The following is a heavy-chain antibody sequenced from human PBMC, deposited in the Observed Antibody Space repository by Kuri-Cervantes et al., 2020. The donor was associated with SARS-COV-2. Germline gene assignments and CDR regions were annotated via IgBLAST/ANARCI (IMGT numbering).Heavy chain of an antibody. CDR2: ISSSSSYI. V-gene: IGHV3-21*04. D-gene: IGHD5-18*01. Sequence: ETLSLTSAASGFTFSSYSMNWVRQAPGKGLEWVSSISSSSSYIYYADSVKGRFTISRDNSKNTLYLQMNSLRAEDTAVYYCAKRLAMVNAIDYWGQGTLVTVSS. CDR3: AKRLAMVNAIDY. J-gene: IGHJ4*02. CDR1: GFTFSSYS.